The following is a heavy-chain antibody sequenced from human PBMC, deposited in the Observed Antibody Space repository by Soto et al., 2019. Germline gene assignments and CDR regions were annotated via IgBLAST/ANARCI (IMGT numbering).Heavy chain of an antibody. CDR3: AMSTIVGATMDY. V-gene: IGHV1-2*04. Sequence: QVQLVQSGAEVKKPGASVKVSCKASGYTFTGYYMHWVRQAPGQGLEWMGCINPNSDGKNYAQKLHGWVTMTRDTAISAAYMELSRLRSDDTAVYYCAMSTIVGATMDYWGQGTLVTVSS. J-gene: IGHJ4*02. CDR1: GYTFTGYY. D-gene: IGHD1-26*01. CDR2: INPNSDGK.